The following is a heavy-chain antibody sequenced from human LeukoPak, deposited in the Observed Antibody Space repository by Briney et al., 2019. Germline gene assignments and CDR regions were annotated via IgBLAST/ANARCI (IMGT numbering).Heavy chain of an antibody. Sequence: GGSLRLSCAASGFTFSSYAMSWVRQAPGKGLEWVSAISGSGGITYYADSVKGRFTISRDDSKNTLYLQMNSLRAEDTAVYYCAKDPTLYSSSWGSQYFQHWGQGTLVTVSS. CDR1: GFTFSSYA. J-gene: IGHJ1*01. V-gene: IGHV3-23*01. CDR3: AKDPTLYSSSWGSQYFQH. CDR2: ISGSGGIT. D-gene: IGHD6-13*01.